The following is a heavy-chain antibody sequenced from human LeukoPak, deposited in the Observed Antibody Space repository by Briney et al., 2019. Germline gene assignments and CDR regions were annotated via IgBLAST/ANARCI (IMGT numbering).Heavy chain of an antibody. CDR2: INPNSGAT. J-gene: IGHJ4*02. CDR3: ARAYCGGDCYDS. Sequence: GASVKVSCKASGYTFSGYYMHWVRQVPGQGLEWMGWINPNSGATNYAQKFQGRVTMTRDTSISTAYMELTRLRSDDTAVYYCARAYCGGDCYDSWGQGTLVTVSS. CDR1: GYTFSGYY. D-gene: IGHD2-21*01. V-gene: IGHV1-2*02.